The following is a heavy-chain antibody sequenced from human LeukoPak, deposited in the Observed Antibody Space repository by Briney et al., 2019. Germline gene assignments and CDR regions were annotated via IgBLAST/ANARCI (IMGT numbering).Heavy chain of an antibody. V-gene: IGHV3-11*06. J-gene: IGHJ6*04. CDR3: ARRIAVAGLGVYCGMDV. CDR1: GFTFSDYY. D-gene: IGHD6-19*01. CDR2: ISSSSSYT. Sequence: GGFLRLSCAASGFTFSDYYMSWIRQAPGKGLEWVSYISSSSSYTNYADSVKGRFTISRDNAKNSLYLQMNSLRAEDTAVYYCARRIAVAGLGVYCGMDVWGKGTTVTVSS.